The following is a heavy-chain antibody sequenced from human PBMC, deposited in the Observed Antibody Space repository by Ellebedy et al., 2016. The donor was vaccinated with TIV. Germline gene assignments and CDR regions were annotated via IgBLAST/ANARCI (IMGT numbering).Heavy chain of an antibody. Sequence: KVSCXGSGYSFTSYWIGWVRQTPGKGLEWMGIIYPGDSDTRYSPSFQGQVTISADKSISTAYLQWSSLKASDTAMYYCARRRGYSGYDFDYWGQGTLVTVSS. D-gene: IGHD5-12*01. J-gene: IGHJ4*02. CDR2: IYPGDSDT. CDR3: ARRRGYSGYDFDY. CDR1: GYSFTSYW. V-gene: IGHV5-51*01.